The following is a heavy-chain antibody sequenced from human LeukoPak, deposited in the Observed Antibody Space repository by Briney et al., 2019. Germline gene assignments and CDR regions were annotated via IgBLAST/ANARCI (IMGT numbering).Heavy chain of an antibody. J-gene: IGHJ3*02. V-gene: IGHV3-48*02. CDR2: ITTTSSTI. CDR1: GFTFSSYS. Sequence: GGSLRLSCAASGFTFSSYSMNWVRQAPGKGLEWVSYITTTSSTIYYADSVKGRFTVSRDNAKNSPYLQMNSLRDEDTAVYYCAREGGFDIWGQGTMVTVSS. CDR3: AREGGFDI.